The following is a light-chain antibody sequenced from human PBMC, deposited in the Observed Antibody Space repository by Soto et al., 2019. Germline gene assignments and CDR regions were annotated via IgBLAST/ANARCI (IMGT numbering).Light chain of an antibody. CDR3: QQYKNWPRT. CDR2: GAS. J-gene: IGKJ1*01. CDR1: QSVSSN. V-gene: IGKV3-15*01. Sequence: EIVMTQSTATLSVSPGERATLSCRASQSVSSNLAWYQQKPGQAPRLLIYGASTRATGIPARFSGSGSVTEFTLTISSLQSEDFAVYYCQQYKNWPRTFGQGTQVEIK.